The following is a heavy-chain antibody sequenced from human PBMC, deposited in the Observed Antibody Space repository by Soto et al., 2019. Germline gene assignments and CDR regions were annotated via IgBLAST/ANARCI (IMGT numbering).Heavy chain of an antibody. J-gene: IGHJ4*02. Sequence: EVQLVESGGGLVKPGGSLRLSCAASGFTFSSYSMNWVRQAPGKGLEWVSAISGSGGSTYYADSVKGRFTISRDKSKNTLYLQMNSLRAEDTAVYYCAKNWDTTFSSSSHWGQGTLVTVSS. CDR2: ISGSGGST. V-gene: IGHV3-23*04. CDR1: GFTFSSYS. CDR3: AKNWDTTFSSSSH. D-gene: IGHD6-6*01.